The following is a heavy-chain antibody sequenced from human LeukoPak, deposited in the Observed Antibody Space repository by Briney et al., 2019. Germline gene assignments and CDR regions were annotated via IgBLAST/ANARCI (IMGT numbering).Heavy chain of an antibody. D-gene: IGHD5-24*01. CDR1: GFTFSSYA. J-gene: IGHJ4*02. V-gene: IGHV3-23*01. CDR3: TRRADNYDY. Sequence: PGGSLRLSCAASGFTFSSYAMSWVRQAPGKGLEWVAAISGSGGSTYYADSVKGRFTISRDNSKNTLYLQMNSLKTEDTAVYYCTRRADNYDYWGQGTLVTVSS. CDR2: ISGSGGST.